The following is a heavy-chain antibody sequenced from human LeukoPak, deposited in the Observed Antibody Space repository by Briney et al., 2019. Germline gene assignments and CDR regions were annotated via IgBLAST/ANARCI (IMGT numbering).Heavy chain of an antibody. CDR2: IYPGDSDA. CDR3: ARRRDLYSGSYYPFDY. Sequence: GESLKISCKGSGYSFTSYWIGWVRQMPGKGLKWMGIIYPGDSDARYSPSFQGQVTISADKSISTTYLQWSSLKASDTAMYYCARRRDLYSGSYYPFDYWGQGTLVTVSS. V-gene: IGHV5-51*01. CDR1: GYSFTSYW. D-gene: IGHD1-26*01. J-gene: IGHJ4*02.